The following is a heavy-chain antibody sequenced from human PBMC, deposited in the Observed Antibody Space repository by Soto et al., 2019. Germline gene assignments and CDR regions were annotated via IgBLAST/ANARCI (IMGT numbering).Heavy chain of an antibody. CDR1: GFSFSSYA. CDR3: AKVGTRGYSYVPY. Sequence: PGGSLRLSLAASGFSFSSYAMSWVRQAPGKGLEWVSAISGSGGSTYYADSVKGRFTISRDNSKNTLYLQMNSLRAEDTAVYYCAKVGTRGYSYVPYWGQGTLVTVSS. D-gene: IGHD5-18*01. CDR2: ISGSGGST. V-gene: IGHV3-23*01. J-gene: IGHJ4*02.